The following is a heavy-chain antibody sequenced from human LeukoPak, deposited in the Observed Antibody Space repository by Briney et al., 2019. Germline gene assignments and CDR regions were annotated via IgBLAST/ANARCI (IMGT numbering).Heavy chain of an antibody. D-gene: IGHD6-13*01. CDR2: IRYDGGKE. V-gene: IGHV3-30*02. J-gene: IGHJ5*02. Sequence: GGSLRLSCAAAGFTFSSYGMHWVRQAPGQGLEWVALIRYDGGKEYYADSVKGRFTISRDNSKNTLYLQMNSLRAEDTAVYYCAPSEEKQQLDPWGQGTLVTVSS. CDR3: APSEEKQQLDP. CDR1: GFTFSSYG.